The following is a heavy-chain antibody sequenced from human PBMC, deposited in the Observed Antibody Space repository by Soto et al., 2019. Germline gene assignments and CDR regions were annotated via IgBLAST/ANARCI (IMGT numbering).Heavy chain of an antibody. CDR2: ISLYSDGT. D-gene: IGHD2-2*01. J-gene: IGHJ5*02. CDR1: GYTFSNYG. Sequence: QVPRVQSGGEVKRPGASVKVSCQTSGYTFSNYGITWVRQAPGQPLEWLGRISLYSDGTNYAQKFHGRVSMTTDTSTTAALMELRSLRSDDTAVYYCARVVPGAEAWFGTWGQGTLVTVSS. V-gene: IGHV1-18*01. CDR3: ARVVPGAEAWFGT.